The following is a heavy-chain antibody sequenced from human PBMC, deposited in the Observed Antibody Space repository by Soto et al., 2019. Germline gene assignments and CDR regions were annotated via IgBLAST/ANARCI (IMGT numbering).Heavy chain of an antibody. CDR1: GYTFSDYY. J-gene: IGHJ4*02. V-gene: IGHV1-2*02. CDR2: INPNSGGT. Sequence: SVKGSCKASGYTFSDYYIHWVRQAPGQGLEWMGWINPNSGGTKYAPKFQGGVTMTRDTSITTAYMELSRLRSGDTAVYYCAREPATAKPEGVDFWGQGTLVTVSS. CDR3: AREPATAKPEGVDF. D-gene: IGHD1-1*01.